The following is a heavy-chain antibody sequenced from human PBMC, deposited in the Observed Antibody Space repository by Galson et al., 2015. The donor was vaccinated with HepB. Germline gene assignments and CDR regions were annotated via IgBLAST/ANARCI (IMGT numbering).Heavy chain of an antibody. Sequence: SLRLSCAASGLTFSDYRMHWVRQAPGQGLEWVSSISSGGSYIYYADSVKGRFTISRDNAKNSLDLQMNSLRVEDTAVYYCVRSLGYCTSSSCYNKYFDPWGQGTLVTVSS. CDR3: VRSLGYCTSSSCYNKYFDP. V-gene: IGHV3-21*01. D-gene: IGHD2-2*02. CDR2: ISSGGSYI. CDR1: GLTFSDYR. J-gene: IGHJ5*02.